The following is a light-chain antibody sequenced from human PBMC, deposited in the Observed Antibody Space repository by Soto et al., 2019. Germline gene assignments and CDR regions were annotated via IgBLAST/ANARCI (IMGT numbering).Light chain of an antibody. V-gene: IGLV1-47*01. Sequence: QSVLTQPPSASATPGQRVTISCSGSDSNIGSKYVYWYQQLPGTAPKLLMYRNNQRPSGVPDRFSGSKSGTSASLAINGLRSEYEDDYYCAAWDSSLGGPAFGGGTQLTVL. CDR3: AAWDSSLGGPA. J-gene: IGLJ2*01. CDR2: RNN. CDR1: DSNIGSKY.